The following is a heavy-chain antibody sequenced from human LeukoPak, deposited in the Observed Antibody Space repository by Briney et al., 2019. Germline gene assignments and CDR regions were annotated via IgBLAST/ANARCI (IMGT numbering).Heavy chain of an antibody. Sequence: ASVKVSCKASGYTFTGYYMHWVRQAPGQGLEWMGRINPNSGGTNYAQKFQGRVTMTRDTSISTAYMELSRLRSDDTAVYYCARDRRGYSYGYYFDQWGPGTLVTVSS. D-gene: IGHD5-18*01. CDR2: INPNSGGT. CDR3: ARDRRGYSYGYYFDQ. J-gene: IGHJ4*02. V-gene: IGHV1-2*06. CDR1: GYTFTGYY.